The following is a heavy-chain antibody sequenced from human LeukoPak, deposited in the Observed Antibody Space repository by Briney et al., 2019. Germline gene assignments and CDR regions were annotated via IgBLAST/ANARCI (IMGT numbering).Heavy chain of an antibody. Sequence: GASVKVSCKASGYTFTGYYMHWVQQAPGQGLEWMGWINPNSGGTNYAQRFQGRVTMTRDTSISTAYMELSRLRSDDTAVYYCAREDYGGFDYWGQGTLVTVSS. CDR1: GYTFTGYY. D-gene: IGHD4-23*01. CDR3: AREDYGGFDY. J-gene: IGHJ4*02. V-gene: IGHV1-2*02. CDR2: INPNSGGT.